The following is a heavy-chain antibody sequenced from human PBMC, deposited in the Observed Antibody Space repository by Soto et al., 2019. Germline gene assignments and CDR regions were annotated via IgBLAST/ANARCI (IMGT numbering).Heavy chain of an antibody. D-gene: IGHD2-2*02. Sequence: PSETLSLTCTVSGGSISSYYWSWIRQPPGKGLEWIGYIYYSGSTYYNPSLKSRVTISVDTSKNQFSLKLSSVTAADTAVYYCARDGPAIGPRQWTNYYDYMDVWGKGTTVTV. CDR3: ARDGPAIGPRQWTNYYDYMDV. CDR2: IYYSGST. J-gene: IGHJ6*03. V-gene: IGHV4-59*12. CDR1: GGSISSYY.